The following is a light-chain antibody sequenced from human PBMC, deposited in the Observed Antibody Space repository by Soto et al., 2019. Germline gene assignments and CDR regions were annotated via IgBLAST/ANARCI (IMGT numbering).Light chain of an antibody. J-gene: IGLJ2*01. V-gene: IGLV2-23*02. Sequence: QSVLTQPASVSGSPGQSITISFTGTSSDVGRYNLVSWYQQHPGKAPKLMIYEVSKRPSGVSNRFSGSKSGNTASLTSSGVQAEDEADYYCCSYAGSSTHVVFGGGTKLTVL. CDR3: CSYAGSSTHVV. CDR2: EVS. CDR1: SSDVGRYNL.